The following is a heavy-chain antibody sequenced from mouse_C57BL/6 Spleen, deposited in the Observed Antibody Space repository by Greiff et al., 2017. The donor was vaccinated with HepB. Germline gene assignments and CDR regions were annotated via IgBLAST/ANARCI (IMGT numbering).Heavy chain of an antibody. CDR1: GSAFSSSW. D-gene: IGHD2-1*01. J-gene: IGHJ3*01. Sequence: QVQLQQSGPELVKPGASVKISCKASGSAFSSSWRNWVKQRPGKGLEWIGRIYPGDGDPNYNGKFKGKATLTADKSSSTAYMQLSSLTSEDSAVYFCARGDYGIWFAYWGQGTLVTVSA. CDR3: ARGDYGIWFAY. CDR2: IYPGDGDP. V-gene: IGHV1-82*01.